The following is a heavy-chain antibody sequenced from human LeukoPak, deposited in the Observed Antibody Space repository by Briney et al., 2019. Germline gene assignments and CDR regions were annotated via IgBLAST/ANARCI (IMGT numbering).Heavy chain of an antibody. CDR2: ISGSGSST. Sequence: PGGSLRLSCAASGFTFSIYAMSWVRQAPGKGLEWVSAISGSGSSTYYSDSVKGRFTISRDNSKNTLYLQMNSLRAEDTAVYYCAKSDDSSGYYYGIVYWGQGTLVTVSS. CDR3: AKSDDSSGYYYGIVY. CDR1: GFTFSIYA. V-gene: IGHV3-23*01. D-gene: IGHD3-22*01. J-gene: IGHJ4*02.